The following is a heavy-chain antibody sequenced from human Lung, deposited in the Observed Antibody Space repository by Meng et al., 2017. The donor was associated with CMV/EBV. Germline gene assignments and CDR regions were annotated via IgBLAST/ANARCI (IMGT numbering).Heavy chain of an antibody. CDR3: ARGAGGSQRYYYYGMDV. D-gene: IGHD2-15*01. J-gene: IGHJ6*02. Sequence: QVQLVQSGAEVKKPGASVKGSCKASGYTFTSYYMHWVRQAPGQGLEWMGIINPSGGSTSYAQKFQGRVTMTRDTSTSTVYMELSSLRSEDTAVYYCARGAGGSQRYYYYGMDVWGQGTTVTVS. V-gene: IGHV1-46*01. CDR1: GYTFTSYY. CDR2: INPSGGST.